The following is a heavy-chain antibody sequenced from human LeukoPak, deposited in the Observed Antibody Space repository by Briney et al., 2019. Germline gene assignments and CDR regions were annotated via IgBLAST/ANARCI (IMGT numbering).Heavy chain of an antibody. CDR2: ISSGTTV. CDR1: GFTFSDYY. V-gene: IGHV3-11*01. Sequence: GGSLRLSCAASGFTFSDYYMTWIRQAPGKGLEWLSYISSGTTVYYAESVKGRFTISRDNAKNSPFLQMNSLRTEDTAVYFCASGRIHYNGMDVWGQGTTVTVSS. CDR3: ASGRIHYNGMDV. J-gene: IGHJ6*02. D-gene: IGHD2-2*02.